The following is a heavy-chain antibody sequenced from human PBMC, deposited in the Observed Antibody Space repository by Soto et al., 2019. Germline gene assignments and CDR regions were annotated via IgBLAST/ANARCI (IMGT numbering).Heavy chain of an antibody. V-gene: IGHV3-23*01. CDR3: AKDPRYVVVVAASDAFDI. Sequence: GGSLRLSCAASGFTFSSYAMSWVRQAPGKGLEWVSAISGSGGSTYYADSVKGRFTISRDNSKNTLYLQMNSLRAEDTAVYYCAKDPRYVVVVAASDAFDIWGQGTMVTVSS. CDR1: GFTFSSYA. J-gene: IGHJ3*02. D-gene: IGHD2-15*01. CDR2: ISGSGGST.